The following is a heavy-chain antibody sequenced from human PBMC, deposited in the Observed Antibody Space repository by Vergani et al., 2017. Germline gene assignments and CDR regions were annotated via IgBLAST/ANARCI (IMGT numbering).Heavy chain of an antibody. J-gene: IGHJ6*02. D-gene: IGHD2-15*01. Sequence: QVQLVQSGAEVKKPGASVKVSCKASGYTFTSYYMHWVRQAPGQGLEWMGIINPSGGSKSYAQKFQGRVTMTRDTSTSTVYMELSSLRSEDTAVYYCARHAPYCSGGGCYYYYYYGMDVWGQGTTVTVSS. V-gene: IGHV1-46*01. CDR1: GYTFTSYY. CDR3: ARHAPYCSGGGCYYYYYYGMDV. CDR2: INPSGGSK.